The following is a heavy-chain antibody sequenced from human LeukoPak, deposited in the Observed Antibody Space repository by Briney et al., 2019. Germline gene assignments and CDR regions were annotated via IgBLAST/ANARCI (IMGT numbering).Heavy chain of an antibody. D-gene: IGHD1-26*01. V-gene: IGHV4-59*01. CDR1: GGSINTYY. CDR2: IYYSGST. J-gene: IGHJ3*02. Sequence: ASETLSLTCTVSGGSINTYYWSWIRQPPGKGLEWIGYIYYSGSTNYNASLKSRVTISVDTSKNQFSLKLSSVTAADTAVYYCARERVGAADAFDNWGQGTMVTVSS. CDR3: ARERVGAADAFDN.